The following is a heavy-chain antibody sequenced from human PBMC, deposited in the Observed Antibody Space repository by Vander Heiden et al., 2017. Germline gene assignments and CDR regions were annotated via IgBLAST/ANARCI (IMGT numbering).Heavy chain of an antibody. CDR1: GFTISIDS. D-gene: IGHD1-1*01. CDR3: ARDLWSRDSFNKFYGLDV. J-gene: IGHJ6*02. Sequence: QVQLVESGGGLVQPGRSLRLSCAGSGFTISIDSMHWVRQAPGKGLEWVAVISNDGGNKYYPDSVKGRFTVSRDNSKSTLYLEMNSLRAEDTAVYYCARDLWSRDSFNKFYGLDVWGQGTTLTVS. CDR2: ISNDGGNK. V-gene: IGHV3-30-3*01.